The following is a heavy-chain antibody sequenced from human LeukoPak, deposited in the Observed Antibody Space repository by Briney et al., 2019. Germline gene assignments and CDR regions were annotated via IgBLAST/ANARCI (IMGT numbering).Heavy chain of an antibody. D-gene: IGHD6-19*01. CDR1: GDSSSSSIYY. Sequence: ASETLSLTCAVSGDSSSSSIYYWGWIRQPPGKGLEWIGSIDYSGSTYYNPSLKSRATISLDTSKNQFSLKLTSVTAADTAVYYCAREYTLYRSGWFLDYWGQGTVVTVSS. CDR2: IDYSGST. CDR3: AREYTLYRSGWFLDY. V-gene: IGHV4-39*07. J-gene: IGHJ4*02.